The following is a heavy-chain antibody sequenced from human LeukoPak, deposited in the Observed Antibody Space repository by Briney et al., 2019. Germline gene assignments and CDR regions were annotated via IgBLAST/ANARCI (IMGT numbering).Heavy chain of an antibody. J-gene: IGHJ3*02. CDR1: GGSLSSGGYY. CDR2: IYHSGST. CDR3: ARGHCSSTSCYYDAFDI. D-gene: IGHD2-2*01. Sequence: SETLSLTCTVSGGSLSSGGYYWSWIRQPPGKGLEWIGYIYHSGSTYYNPSLKSRVTISVDRSKNQFSLKLSSVTAADTAVYYCARGHCSSTSCYYDAFDIWGQGTMVTVSS. V-gene: IGHV4-30-2*01.